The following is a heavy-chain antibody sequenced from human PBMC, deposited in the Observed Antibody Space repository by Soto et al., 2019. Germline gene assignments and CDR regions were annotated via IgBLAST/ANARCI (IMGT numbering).Heavy chain of an antibody. D-gene: IGHD3-22*01. V-gene: IGHV4-30-4*01. CDR1: GGSISSGDYY. CDR3: APNGVVAGWFDP. J-gene: IGHJ5*02. Sequence: SETLSLTCNVSGGSISSGDYYWSWIRQPPGKGLEWIGYIYYSGSTYYNPSLKSRVTISVDTSKNQFSLKLSSVTAADTAVYYCAPNGVVAGWFDPWGQGTLVTVSS. CDR2: IYYSGST.